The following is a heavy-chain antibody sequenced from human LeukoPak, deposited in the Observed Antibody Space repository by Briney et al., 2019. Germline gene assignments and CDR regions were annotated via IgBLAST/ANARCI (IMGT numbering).Heavy chain of an antibody. J-gene: IGHJ4*02. D-gene: IGHD1-26*01. CDR2: IKPDGSEE. CDR1: GFTFNSYW. CDR3: SGDRGDY. Sequence: GGSLRLSCAASGFTFNSYWMRWVRQAPGTGREWVANIKPDGSEEYYVDSVKDRFTISRDNAKNSLYLQMNSLGDEGAAVYYCSGDRGDYWGRGTLVTVSS. V-gene: IGHV3-7*04.